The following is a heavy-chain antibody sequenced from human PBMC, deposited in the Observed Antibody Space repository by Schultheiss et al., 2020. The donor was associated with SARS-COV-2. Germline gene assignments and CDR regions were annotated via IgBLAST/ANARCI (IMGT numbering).Heavy chain of an antibody. V-gene: IGHV4-34*01. J-gene: IGHJ4*02. CDR3: ARLRWELDY. CDR2: INHSGST. Sequence: SETLSLTCTVSGGSISSYYWSWIRQPPGKGLEWIGEINHSGSTNYNPSLKSRVTISVDTSKNQFSLKLSSVTAADTAVYYCARLRWELDYWGQGTLVTVSS. D-gene: IGHD1-26*01. CDR1: GGSISSYY.